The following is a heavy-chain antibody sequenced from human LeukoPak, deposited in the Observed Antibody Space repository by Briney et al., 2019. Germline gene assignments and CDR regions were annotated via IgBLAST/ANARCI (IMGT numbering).Heavy chain of an antibody. Sequence: PSETLSLTCAVSGGSISSGGYSWSWIRQPPGKGLEWIGYIYHSGSTYYNPSLKGRLTISVDRSKNQFSLKLSSVTAADTAVYFCARGPEPQPYGSGTYYNYYFDCWDQGTLVTVSS. V-gene: IGHV4-30-2*01. J-gene: IGHJ4*02. D-gene: IGHD3-10*01. CDR3: ARGPEPQPYGSGTYYNYYFDC. CDR1: GGSISSGGYS. CDR2: IYHSGST.